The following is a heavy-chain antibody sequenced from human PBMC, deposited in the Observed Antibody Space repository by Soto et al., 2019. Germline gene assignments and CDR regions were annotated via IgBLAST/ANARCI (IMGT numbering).Heavy chain of an antibody. V-gene: IGHV4-31*02. Sequence: QVQLQESGPGLVKPSQTLSLTCSVSGSSTVSHYHCTWIRQPPGKGLEWMGYIFNSGTTFYNPSLASRLSISMDASGIYFALELRYVTAADTAVYYCALALGATTGLDYWGQGTLVTLSS. CDR3: ALALGATTGLDY. CDR1: GSSTVSHYH. CDR2: IFNSGTT. D-gene: IGHD1-26*01. J-gene: IGHJ4*02.